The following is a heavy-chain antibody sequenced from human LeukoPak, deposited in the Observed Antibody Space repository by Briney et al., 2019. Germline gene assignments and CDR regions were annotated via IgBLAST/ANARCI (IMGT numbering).Heavy chain of an antibody. Sequence: PSETLSLTCTVSGGSISSSSYYWGWIRQPPGKGLEWIGSIYYSGSTYYNPSLKSRVTISVDTSKNQFSLKLSSVTAADTAVYYCARDGPYGANYGGVADYWGQGTLVTVSS. J-gene: IGHJ4*02. CDR3: ARDGPYGANYGGVADY. CDR2: IYYSGST. CDR1: GGSISSSSYY. V-gene: IGHV4-39*07. D-gene: IGHD4/OR15-4a*01.